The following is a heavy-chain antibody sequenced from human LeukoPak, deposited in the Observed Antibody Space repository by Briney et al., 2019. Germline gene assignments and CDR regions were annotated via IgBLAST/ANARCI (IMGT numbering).Heavy chain of an antibody. D-gene: IGHD3-10*01. CDR1: GFIFDDYA. J-gene: IGHJ1*01. CDR3: AKDFGSGTRGYFQY. V-gene: IGHV3-9*01. CDR2: ISWNSGSI. Sequence: GGSLRLSCAASGFIFDDYAMHWVRQGPGKGLEWVSGISWNSGSIGYADSVKGRFTISRDNAKNSLYLQMNSLRADDTALYYCAKDFGSGTRGYFQYWGQGILVTVSS.